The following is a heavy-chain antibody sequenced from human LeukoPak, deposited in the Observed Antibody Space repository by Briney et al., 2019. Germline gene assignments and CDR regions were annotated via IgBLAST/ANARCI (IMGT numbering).Heavy chain of an antibody. Sequence: SETLSPTCAVYGGSFSGYYWSWIRQPPRKGLEWIGEINHSGSTNYNPSLKSRVTISVDTSKNQFSLKLSSVTAADTAVYYCARGINYYGSGSYWYYYYYMDVWGKGTTVTVSS. D-gene: IGHD3-10*01. CDR1: GGSFSGYY. J-gene: IGHJ6*03. CDR3: ARGINYYGSGSYWYYYYYMDV. V-gene: IGHV4-34*01. CDR2: INHSGST.